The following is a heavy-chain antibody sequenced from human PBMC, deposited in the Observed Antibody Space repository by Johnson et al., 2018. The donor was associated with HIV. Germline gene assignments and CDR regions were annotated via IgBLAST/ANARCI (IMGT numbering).Heavy chain of an antibody. D-gene: IGHD5-12*01. CDR2: ISNSGSTI. Sequence: QVQLVESGGGLVKPGGSLRLSCAASGFNFSDYYMSWIRQAPGTGLECNSYISNSGSTIYYATAYAASVKGRFTISRDDSKNTAYLQMNSLKTEDTAVYYCTRHGGYDPRGYVGAFDIWGQGTMVTVSS. J-gene: IGHJ3*02. V-gene: IGHV3-11*01. CDR1: GFNFSDYY. CDR3: TRHGGYDPRGYVGAFDI.